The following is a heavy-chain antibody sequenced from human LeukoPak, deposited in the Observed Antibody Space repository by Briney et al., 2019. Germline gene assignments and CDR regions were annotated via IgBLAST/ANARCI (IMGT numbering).Heavy chain of an antibody. CDR3: ARDRSISAAGDTY. CDR2: VNRDGSST. V-gene: IGHV3-74*01. J-gene: IGHJ4*02. D-gene: IGHD6-13*01. Sequence: PGGSLILSCAASGFTFSDYWMHWVRRAPGKGLVWVSRVNRDGSSTSYADSVKGRFTISRDNAKNTLSLQMNSLRAEDTAVYYCARDRSISAAGDTYWGQGTLVTVSS. CDR1: GFTFSDYW.